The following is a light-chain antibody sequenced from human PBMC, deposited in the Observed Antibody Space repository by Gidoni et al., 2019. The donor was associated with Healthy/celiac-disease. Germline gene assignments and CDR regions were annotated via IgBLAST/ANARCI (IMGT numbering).Light chain of an antibody. CDR3: SSYPSRVHVA. V-gene: IGLV2-14*01. CDR2: EVS. CDR1: SSGVGGDNY. Sequence: QSALTQPDAVSGSPGLSVTISCTGTSSGVGGDNYVSWYQPYPGKAPKLMIYEVSKRPSGVSNRFSGSKSGNTASLTISVLQAEDEADYYCSSYPSRVHVAFGGGTKLTVL. J-gene: IGLJ2*01.